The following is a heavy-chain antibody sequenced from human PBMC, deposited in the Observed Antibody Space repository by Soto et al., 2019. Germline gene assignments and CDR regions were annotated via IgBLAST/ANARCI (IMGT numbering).Heavy chain of an antibody. CDR3: ARMAVAVTFDI. Sequence: GASVKVSCKASGYTFTSYCISWVRQAPGQGLEWMGWISAYNGNTNYAQKLPGRVTMTTDTSTSTACMELRSLRSDDTAVYYCARMAVAVTFDIWGQGTMVTVSS. J-gene: IGHJ3*02. D-gene: IGHD6-19*01. CDR1: GYTFTSYC. CDR2: ISAYNGNT. V-gene: IGHV1-18*01.